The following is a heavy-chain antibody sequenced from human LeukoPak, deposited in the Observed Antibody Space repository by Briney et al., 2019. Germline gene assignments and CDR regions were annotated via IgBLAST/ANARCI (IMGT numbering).Heavy chain of an antibody. CDR3: ARGLRYSYGYFH. CDR2: IIPIFGTA. D-gene: IGHD5-18*01. CDR1: GGTFSSYA. J-gene: IGHJ4*02. V-gene: IGHV1-69*13. Sequence: SVTVSCKASGGTFSSYAISWVRQATGQGLEWMGGIIPIFGTANYAQKFQGRVTITADESTSTAYTELSSLRSEDTAVYYCARGLRYSYGYFHWGQGTLVTVSS.